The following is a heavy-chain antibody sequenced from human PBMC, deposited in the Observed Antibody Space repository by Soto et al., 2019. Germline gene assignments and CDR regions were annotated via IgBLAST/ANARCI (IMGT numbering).Heavy chain of an antibody. J-gene: IGHJ1*01. CDR2: ISSDGTTT. D-gene: IGHD2-8*01. CDR3: AIQDCTNDVCLEAAVTVGGVLES. Sequence: EVQLVQSGGGLAQPGKSLRLSCAASGFTFRKFWMHWVRQVPGKGPVWVSYISSDGTTTDYADSVKGRFTISRDNAKDTLYLQMDSLRAEDAADYYCAIQDCTNDVCLEAAVTVGGVLESWAQGTLVTVSS. V-gene: IGHV3-74*02. CDR1: GFTFRKFW.